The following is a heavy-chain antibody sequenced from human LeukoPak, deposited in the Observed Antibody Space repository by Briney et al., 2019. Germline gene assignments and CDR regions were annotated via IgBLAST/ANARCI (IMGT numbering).Heavy chain of an antibody. D-gene: IGHD2-15*01. CDR2: INPSGSST. Sequence: GASVKVSCKASGYTFTSFYMHWVRQAPGQGLEWMGIINPSGSSTSYAQKFQGRVTMTRDTSTSTVYMELSSLRSEDTAVYYCARDKGYCSGGSCSPVYWFDPWGQGTLVTVSS. J-gene: IGHJ5*02. CDR1: GYTFTSFY. CDR3: ARDKGYCSGGSCSPVYWFDP. V-gene: IGHV1-46*01.